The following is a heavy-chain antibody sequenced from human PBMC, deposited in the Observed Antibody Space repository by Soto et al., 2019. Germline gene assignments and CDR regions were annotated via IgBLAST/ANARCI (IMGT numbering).Heavy chain of an antibody. CDR2: ISGNGGST. J-gene: IGHJ5*02. Sequence: PGGSLRLSCAASGFTFSSYAMSWVRQAPGKGLEWVSAISGNGGSTYYADSAKGRFTISRDNSKNTLYLQMNSLRAEDTAVYYCAKGIGYCISSSCWQPFDLWGQGTLVTVSS. D-gene: IGHD2-2*01. CDR1: GFTFSSYA. V-gene: IGHV3-23*01. CDR3: AKGIGYCISSSCWQPFDL.